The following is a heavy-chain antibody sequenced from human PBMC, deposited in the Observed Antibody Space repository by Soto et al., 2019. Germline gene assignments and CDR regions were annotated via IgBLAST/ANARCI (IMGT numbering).Heavy chain of an antibody. CDR1: GYTFTSYG. CDR2: ISAYNGNT. J-gene: IGHJ4*02. Sequence: VSVKVSCKAAGYTFTSYGITWVRQAPGQGLEWRGFISAYNGNTNYAQNLRGRVTMTTDTSTYAAYMELRSLQSYDTAVYYCARDFGSDLSALGAVFYXWGQVTLFTVSX. D-gene: IGHD3-3*01. V-gene: IGHV1-18*01. CDR3: ARDFGSDLSALGAVFYX.